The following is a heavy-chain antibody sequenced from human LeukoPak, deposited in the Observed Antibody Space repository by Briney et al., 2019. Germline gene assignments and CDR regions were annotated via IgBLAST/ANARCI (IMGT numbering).Heavy chain of an antibody. D-gene: IGHD2-2*01. Sequence: GGSLRLSCAASGFTFSSYAMSWVRQAPGKGLEWVSAISGSGGSTYYADSVKGRFTISRDNSKNTLYLQMNSLRAEDTAVYYCAKLGYCSSTSCYYKKDFDYWGQGTLVTVSS. CDR1: GFTFSSYA. V-gene: IGHV3-23*01. CDR2: ISGSGGST. CDR3: AKLGYCSSTSCYYKKDFDY. J-gene: IGHJ4*02.